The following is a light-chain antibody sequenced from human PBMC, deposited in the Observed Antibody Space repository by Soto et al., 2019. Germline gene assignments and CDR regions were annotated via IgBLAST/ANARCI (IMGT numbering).Light chain of an antibody. CDR3: QQRIGSPIT. J-gene: IGKJ4*01. CDR1: QSISSY. Sequence: EIVLTQSPATLSLSPGERATLSCRASQSISSYLAWFQQKPGQAPRLLIYDASNTATGIPARFGGSGSGTAFIHTSSSLEPRDSADYYYQQRIGSPITFGGGTKVEIK. V-gene: IGKV3-11*01. CDR2: DAS.